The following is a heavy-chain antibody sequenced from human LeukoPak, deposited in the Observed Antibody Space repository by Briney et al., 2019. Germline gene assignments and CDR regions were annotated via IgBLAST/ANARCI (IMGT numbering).Heavy chain of an antibody. Sequence: ASVKVSCKASGYTFTSYGISWVRQAPGQGLEWMGWISAYNGITNYAQKLQGRVTMTTDTSTSTAYMELRSLRSDDTAVYYCARVTAAAGTGAFDIWGQGTMVTVSS. D-gene: IGHD6-13*01. CDR2: ISAYNGIT. V-gene: IGHV1-18*01. J-gene: IGHJ3*02. CDR3: ARVTAAAGTGAFDI. CDR1: GYTFTSYG.